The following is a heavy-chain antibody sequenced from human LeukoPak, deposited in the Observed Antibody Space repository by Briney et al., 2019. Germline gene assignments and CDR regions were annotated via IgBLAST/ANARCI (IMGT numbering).Heavy chain of an antibody. CDR3: ASTWELLGFDY. Sequence: GGSLRLSCAASGFTFSSYAMSWVREAPGKGVEWVSAISGSGGSTYYADSVKGRFTISRDNSENTLYLQMNSLRAEDTAVYYCASTWELLGFDYWGQGALVTVSS. CDR1: GFTFSSYA. CDR2: ISGSGGST. D-gene: IGHD1-26*01. J-gene: IGHJ4*02. V-gene: IGHV3-23*01.